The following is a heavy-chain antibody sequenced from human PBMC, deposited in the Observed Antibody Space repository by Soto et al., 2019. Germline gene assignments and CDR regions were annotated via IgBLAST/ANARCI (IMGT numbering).Heavy chain of an antibody. V-gene: IGHV4-31*02. Sequence: SETLSLTCTVSGGSISSGGYYWSWIRQHPGKGLEWIGYIYYSGSTYYNPSLKSRVTISVDTSKNKFSLKLSSVTDADTAVYYCARSDRAYYIDYWGQGTLVTVSS. CDR2: IYYSGST. D-gene: IGHD3-10*01. CDR1: GGSISSGGYY. CDR3: ARSDRAYYIDY. J-gene: IGHJ4*02.